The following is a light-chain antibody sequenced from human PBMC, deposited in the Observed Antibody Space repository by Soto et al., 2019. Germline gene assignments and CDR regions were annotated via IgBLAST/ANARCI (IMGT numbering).Light chain of an antibody. CDR2: ATD. CDR1: QTITNY. CDR3: QQYNSYST. V-gene: IGKV1-39*01. Sequence: DIQMTQSPSSLSASVGDRVTITCRASQTITNYLNWYQQQSGKAPKLLIYATDTLQSGVPSRFSGSGSGTDYTLTISSLQPEDFATYYCQQYNSYSTFGQGTKVDIK. J-gene: IGKJ1*01.